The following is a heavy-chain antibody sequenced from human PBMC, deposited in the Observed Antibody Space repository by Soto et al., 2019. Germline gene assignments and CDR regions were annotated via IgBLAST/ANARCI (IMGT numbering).Heavy chain of an antibody. Sequence: SETLSLTCTVSGGSISSSRYYWGWIRQPPGKGLEWIGSIYYSGGTYYNPSLKSRVTISVDTSRNQFSLKLSSVTAADTAVYYSASREPLLFYFDYRGQGTRGTVSS. CDR2: IYYSGGT. V-gene: IGHV4-39*01. CDR3: ASREPLLFYFDY. J-gene: IGHJ4*02. D-gene: IGHD1-26*01. CDR1: GGSISSSRYY.